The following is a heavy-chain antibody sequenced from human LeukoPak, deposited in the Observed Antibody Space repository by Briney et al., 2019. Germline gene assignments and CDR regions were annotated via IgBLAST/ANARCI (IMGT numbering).Heavy chain of an antibody. CDR2: IIPIFGTA. CDR3: ATMYYDILTGYYNVGWFDP. J-gene: IGHJ5*02. D-gene: IGHD3-9*01. CDR1: GGTFSSYA. V-gene: IGHV1-69*13. Sequence: GASVKVSCKASGGTFSSYAISWVRQAPGQGLEWMGGIIPIFGTANYAQKFQGRVTITADESTSTAYMELSSLRSEDTAVYYCATMYYDILTGYYNVGWFDPWGQGTLVTVSS.